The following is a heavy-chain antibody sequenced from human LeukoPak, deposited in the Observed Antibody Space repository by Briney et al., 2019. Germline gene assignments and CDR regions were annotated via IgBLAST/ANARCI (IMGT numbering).Heavy chain of an antibody. J-gene: IGHJ3*02. D-gene: IGHD3-16*02. Sequence: PGRSLRLSCAASTFTFSSYTMNWVRQAPGTGLEWVSSINISGSYIYPADSLKGRFTVSRHNARKSLYLQMNSLRAEDTAVYYCARASDHDWGSYRWDAFDIWGQGTMVTVAS. V-gene: IGHV3-21*01. CDR2: INISGSYI. CDR1: TFTFSSYT. CDR3: ARASDHDWGSYRWDAFDI.